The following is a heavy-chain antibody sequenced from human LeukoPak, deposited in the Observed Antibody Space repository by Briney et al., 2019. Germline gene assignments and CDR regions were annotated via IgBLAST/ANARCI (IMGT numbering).Heavy chain of an antibody. D-gene: IGHD3-10*01. Sequence: SSETLFLTCNVSSGSISSGTHYWSWVRQRPGKGLEWIGHIFHSGSTYYNPSLQSQTTISIDTSKNQFSLNLNSVTAADTAVYYCARVLTIGGMRFDSWGQGTLVTVSS. V-gene: IGHV4-31*01. CDR2: IFHSGST. J-gene: IGHJ4*02. CDR1: SGSISSGTHY. CDR3: ARVLTIGGMRFDS.